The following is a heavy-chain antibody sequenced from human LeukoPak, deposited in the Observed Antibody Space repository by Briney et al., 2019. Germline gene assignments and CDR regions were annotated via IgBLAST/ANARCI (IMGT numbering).Heavy chain of an antibody. CDR1: GGSIRSSYYY. CDR3: ARAMTFHNWFNP. CDR2: IYDSGST. Sequence: SETLSLTCTVSGGSIRSSYYYWGWIRQPPGRGREGFGSIYDSGSTFYNPSLRSRVTISGDTSKNQLSLKLNSVTAADTAVYYCARAMTFHNWFNPWGQGTLVTVSS. D-gene: IGHD3/OR15-3a*01. J-gene: IGHJ5*02. V-gene: IGHV4-39*07.